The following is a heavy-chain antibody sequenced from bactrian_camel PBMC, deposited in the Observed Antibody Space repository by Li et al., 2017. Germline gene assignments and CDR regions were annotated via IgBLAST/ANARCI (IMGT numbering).Heavy chain of an antibody. CDR3: AADSKFHPTVALGYDCYSDNWWGANT. J-gene: IGHJ6*01. V-gene: IGHV3S53*01. Sequence: HVQLVESGGGSVQPGESLRLSCPISGFIFSVYCMAWFRQAPGTERDWVAIINTDGSANYADSVKGRFTIYRDNGKNTLYLQMNSLKPEDTAMYYCAADSKFHPTVALGYDCYSDNWWGANTWGPGTQVTVS. D-gene: IGHD3*01. CDR2: INTDGSA. CDR1: GFIFSVYC.